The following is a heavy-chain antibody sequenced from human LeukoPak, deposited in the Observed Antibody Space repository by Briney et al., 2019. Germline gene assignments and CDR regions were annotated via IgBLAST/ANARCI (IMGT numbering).Heavy chain of an antibody. J-gene: IGHJ1*01. Sequence: ASVKVSCKASGYTFTSYGINWVRQAPGQGLEWMAWINAGNGNAKYSQKFQGRVTITRDTSASTAYMELSSLRSEDTAVYYCARVPLHDRNDYYYPHWGQGTVVTVSS. CDR2: INAGNGNA. V-gene: IGHV1-3*01. CDR1: GYTFTSYG. D-gene: IGHD3-22*01. CDR3: ARVPLHDRNDYYYPH.